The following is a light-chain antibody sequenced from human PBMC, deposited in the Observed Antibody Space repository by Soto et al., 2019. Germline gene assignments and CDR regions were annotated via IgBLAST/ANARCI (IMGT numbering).Light chain of an antibody. J-gene: IGKJ2*01. V-gene: IGKV1-33*01. CDR1: QDIGNF. CDR3: QQSFNSPT. CDR2: GAF. Sequence: DIQMTQSPSSLSASVGDRVTIACQASQDIGNFLNWYQHKPGKAPKLVIYGAFNLEAGVPSRFSGGGSGTDFTFTISSLQHEDFATYYCQQSFNSPTFGQGTKLEI.